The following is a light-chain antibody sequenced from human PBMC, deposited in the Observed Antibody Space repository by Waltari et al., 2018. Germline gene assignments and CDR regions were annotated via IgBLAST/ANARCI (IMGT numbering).Light chain of an antibody. CDR3: QQYNTYSGT. Sequence: DIQMTQSPSTLSASVGDRVTITCRASRSISEYLAWYQQKPGKAPKHLIYKASSLESGVSSRFSGSGSGTEFTLTISSLQPDDFATYYCQQYNTYSGTFGRGTTVDVK. CDR2: KAS. V-gene: IGKV1-5*03. CDR1: RSISEY. J-gene: IGKJ1*01.